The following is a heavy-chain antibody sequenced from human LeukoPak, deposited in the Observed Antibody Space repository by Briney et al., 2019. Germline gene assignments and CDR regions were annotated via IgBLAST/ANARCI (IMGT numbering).Heavy chain of an antibody. D-gene: IGHD6-13*01. V-gene: IGHV5-51*03. CDR3: ARPPSPYSSSSDAFDI. J-gene: IGHJ3*02. CDR2: IYPGDSDT. Sequence: KPGESLKISCKGSGYSFTSYWIGWVRQMPGKGLEWMGIIYPGDSDTRYSPSFQGQVPISADKSISTAYLQWSSLKASDTAMYYCARPPSPYSSSSDAFDIWGQGTMVTVSS. CDR1: GYSFTSYW.